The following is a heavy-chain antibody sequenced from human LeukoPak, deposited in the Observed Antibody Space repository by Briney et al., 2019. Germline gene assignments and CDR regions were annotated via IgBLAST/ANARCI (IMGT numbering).Heavy chain of an antibody. CDR1: GFTFSNSA. Sequence: GGSLRLSCAASGFTFSNSALSWVRQAPGKGLEWVSDISGSGGSTYYADSAKGRFTISRDNSKNTLYLQMNSLRAEDTALYYCAKDLIYFDWLLGFDYWGQGTLVTVSS. V-gene: IGHV3-23*01. CDR2: ISGSGGST. J-gene: IGHJ4*02. CDR3: AKDLIYFDWLLGFDY. D-gene: IGHD3-9*01.